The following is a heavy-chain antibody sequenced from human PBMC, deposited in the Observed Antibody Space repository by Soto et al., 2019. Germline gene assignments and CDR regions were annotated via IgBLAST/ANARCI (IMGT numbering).Heavy chain of an antibody. J-gene: IGHJ4*02. CDR3: TRSLVGATDFDY. D-gene: IGHD1-26*01. V-gene: IGHV3-49*04. CDR1: GFTFGDYA. Sequence: GGSLRLSCTASGFTFGDYAMSWVRQAPGKGLEWVGFIRSKAYGGTTEYAASVKGRFTISRDDSKSIAYLQMNSLKTEDTAVYYCTRSLVGATDFDYWGQGTLVTVSS. CDR2: IRSKAYGGTT.